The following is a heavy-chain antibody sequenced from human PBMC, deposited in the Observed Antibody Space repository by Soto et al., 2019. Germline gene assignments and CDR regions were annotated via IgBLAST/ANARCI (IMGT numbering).Heavy chain of an antibody. CDR3: ARARRGLYCGGDCYREDAFDI. CDR1: GFTFSSYS. V-gene: IGHV3-48*02. Sequence: EVQLVESGGGLVQPGGSLRLSCAASGFTFSSYSMNWVRQAPGKGLEWVSYISSSSSTIYYADSVKGRFTISRDNAKNSLYLQMNSLRDEDTAVYYCARARRGLYCGGDCYREDAFDIWGQGTMVTVSS. D-gene: IGHD2-21*02. CDR2: ISSSSSTI. J-gene: IGHJ3*02.